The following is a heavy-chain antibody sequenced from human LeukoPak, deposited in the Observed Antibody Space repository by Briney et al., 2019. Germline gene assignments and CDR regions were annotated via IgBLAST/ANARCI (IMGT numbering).Heavy chain of an antibody. J-gene: IGHJ4*02. Sequence: GGSLRLSCAASGFTFSGYGMHWVRKAPGKGLKGLAVIWYDGSNKYYADSVKGRFTISRDNSKNTLYLQMNSLRAEDTAVYYCARDGYSKKIDYWGQGTLVTVSS. V-gene: IGHV3-33*01. D-gene: IGHD6-13*01. CDR1: GFTFSGYG. CDR3: ARDGYSKKIDY. CDR2: IWYDGSNK.